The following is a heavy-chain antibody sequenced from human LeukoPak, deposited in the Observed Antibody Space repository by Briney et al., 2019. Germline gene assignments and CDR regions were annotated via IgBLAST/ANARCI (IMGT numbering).Heavy chain of an antibody. CDR3: AGPRHFDWLLTPFDY. V-gene: IGHV1-69*04. CDR1: GGTFSSYA. J-gene: IGHJ4*02. Sequence: SVKVSCKASGGTFSSYAISWVRQAPGQGLEWMGRIIPILGIANYAQKFQGRVTITADKSTSTAYMELSSLRSEDTAVYYCAGPRHFDWLLTPFDYWGQGTLVTVSS. CDR2: IIPILGIA. D-gene: IGHD3-9*01.